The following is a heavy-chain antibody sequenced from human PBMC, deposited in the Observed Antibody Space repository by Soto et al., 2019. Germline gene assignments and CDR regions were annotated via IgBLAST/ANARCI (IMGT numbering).Heavy chain of an antibody. D-gene: IGHD2-15*01. CDR2: VHPGDSDS. CDR1: GYSFTSHW. Sequence: PGESLKISCRGSGYSFTSHWIGWVRQMPGQGLEWMGIVHPGDSDSRYSPPFQGQVTISADKSINTAYLQWSSLKASDTAIYYCERRSCSGDSCLQYYYYGSDVWGQGTTVTVSS. CDR3: ERRSCSGDSCLQYYYYGSDV. J-gene: IGHJ6*02. V-gene: IGHV5-51*01.